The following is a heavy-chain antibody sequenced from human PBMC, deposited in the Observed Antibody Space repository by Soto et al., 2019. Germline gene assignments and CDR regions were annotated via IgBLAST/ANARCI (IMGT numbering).Heavy chain of an antibody. V-gene: IGHV3-23*01. CDR1: GFTFSSYA. J-gene: IGHJ4*02. CDR2: VTYNGDNT. CDR3: AKGVRIAAAGPRFDY. D-gene: IGHD6-13*01. Sequence: GGSLRLSCAASGFTFSSYAMSWVRQAPGKGLEWVSVVTYNGDNTYYADSVKGRFTISRDNSKEKVDLQMNSLTAEDTAVYYCAKGVRIAAAGPRFDYWGQGTLVTVSS.